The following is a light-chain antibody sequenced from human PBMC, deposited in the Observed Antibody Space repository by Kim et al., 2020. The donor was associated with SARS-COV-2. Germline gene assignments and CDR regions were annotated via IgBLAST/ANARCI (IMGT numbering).Light chain of an antibody. V-gene: IGKV1-39*01. CDR2: AAS. J-gene: IGKJ2*01. CDR1: QSISSY. CDR3: QQSYSTPPEDT. Sequence: SVGSKVSITCRASQSISSYLKWYQQKPGKAPKLLIYAASSLQSGVPSRSRGSGSGTDFTLTISSLQPEDFATYYCQQSYSTPPEDTFGQGTKLEI.